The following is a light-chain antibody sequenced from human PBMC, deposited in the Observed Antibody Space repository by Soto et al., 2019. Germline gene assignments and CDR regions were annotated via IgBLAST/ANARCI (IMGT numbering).Light chain of an antibody. Sequence: SALTQPASVSGSPGQSITIACTGTSYDVGDCNYVSWYQHHPGKAPKLLIFEVSNRPSGVSYRFSGYKFGNTASLTISGLQAADEADYFCTSYATYSTLVFGGGTNLTVL. CDR2: EVS. V-gene: IGLV2-14*01. J-gene: IGLJ2*01. CDR3: TSYATYSTLV. CDR1: SYDVGDCNY.